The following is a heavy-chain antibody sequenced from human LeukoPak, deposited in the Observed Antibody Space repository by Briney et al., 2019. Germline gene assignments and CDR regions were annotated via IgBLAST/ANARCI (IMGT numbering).Heavy chain of an antibody. D-gene: IGHD3-10*01. CDR3: ARSPSGAFDT. V-gene: IGHV4-59*11. CDR2: IYYSGST. CDR1: GGSISSHY. Sequence: SETLSLTCTVSGGSISSHYWSWIRQPPGKGLEWIGYIYYSGSTNYNPSLKSRVTISVDTSKNQFSLKLSSVTAADTAVYYCARSPSGAFDTWGQGTMVTVSS. J-gene: IGHJ3*02.